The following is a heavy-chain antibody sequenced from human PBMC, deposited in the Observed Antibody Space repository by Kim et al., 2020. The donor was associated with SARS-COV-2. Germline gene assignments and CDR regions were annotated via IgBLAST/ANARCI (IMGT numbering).Heavy chain of an antibody. J-gene: IGHJ4*02. CDR2: IYYTGST. CDR1: GGSITSGGYY. Sequence: SETLSLTCTVSGGSITSGGYYWSWIRQPPGKGLEWIGYIYYTGSTYYNPSLKRRVTISVDTSKKQFSLKLSSVTAADTAVYFCARGSHSDRFFDYWGQGTLASVSS. CDR3: ARGSHSDRFFDY. D-gene: IGHD1-26*01. V-gene: IGHV4-31*03.